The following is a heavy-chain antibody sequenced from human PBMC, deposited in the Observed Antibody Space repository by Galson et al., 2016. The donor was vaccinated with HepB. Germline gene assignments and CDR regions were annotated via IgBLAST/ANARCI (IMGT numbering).Heavy chain of an antibody. J-gene: IGHJ4*02. CDR2: IYWDDEE. Sequence: PALVKPTQTLTLTCSVSGISVTTFEVGVGWIRQSPGKAPEWLAIIYWDDEERYSPSLKGRLTITRDTSKNQVVLTMINMDPEDTATYYCAHRGRTRYFDTWGQGTLVTVSS. CDR3: AHRGRTRYFDT. V-gene: IGHV2-5*02. CDR1: GISVTTFEVG. D-gene: IGHD3/OR15-3a*01.